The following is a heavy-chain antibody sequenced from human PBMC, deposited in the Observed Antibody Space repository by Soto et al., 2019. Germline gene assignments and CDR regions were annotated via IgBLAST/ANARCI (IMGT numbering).Heavy chain of an antibody. CDR3: ARYGVPNDVWTQEDYGMDV. D-gene: IGHD1-1*01. V-gene: IGHV1-69*12. CDR2: IIPIFGTA. Sequence: QVQLVQSGAEVKKPGSSVKVSCKASGGTFSSYAISWVRQAPGQGLEWMGGIIPIFGTANYAQKFQGRVTITADESTSTAYVELSSLRSEDTAVYYCARYGVPNDVWTQEDYGMDVWGQGTTVTVSS. J-gene: IGHJ6*02. CDR1: GGTFSSYA.